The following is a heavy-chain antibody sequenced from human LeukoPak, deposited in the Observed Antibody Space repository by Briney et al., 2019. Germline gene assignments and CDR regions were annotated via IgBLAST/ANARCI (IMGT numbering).Heavy chain of an antibody. J-gene: IGHJ4*02. CDR2: ISGSGGST. Sequence: SGGSLRLSCAASGFTFSSYAVSWVRQAPGKGLEWVSAISGSGGSTYYADSVKGRFTISRDNSKNTLYLQMNSLRAEDTAVYYCAKDARGYGGNSPFDYWGQGTLVTVSS. V-gene: IGHV3-23*01. CDR1: GFTFSSYA. CDR3: AKDARGYGGNSPFDY. D-gene: IGHD4-23*01.